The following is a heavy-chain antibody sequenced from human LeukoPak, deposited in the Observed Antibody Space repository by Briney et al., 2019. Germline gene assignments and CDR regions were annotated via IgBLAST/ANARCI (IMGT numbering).Heavy chain of an antibody. D-gene: IGHD2-15*01. CDR1: GYTFTNYA. CDR3: VRSPACSSGTCYPNWFDP. Sequence: ASVKVSCKASGYTFTNYAMNWVRQAPGQGLEWMGWINTNTGNPTYAQGFTGRFVFSLDTSVSTAYLHISRLKAEDTAVYYCVRSPACSSGTCYPNWFDPWGQGTLVTVSS. J-gene: IGHJ5*02. CDR2: INTNTGNP. V-gene: IGHV7-4-1*02.